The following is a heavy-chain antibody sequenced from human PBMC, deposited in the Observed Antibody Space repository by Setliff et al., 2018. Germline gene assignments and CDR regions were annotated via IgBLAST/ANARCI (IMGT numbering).Heavy chain of an antibody. Sequence: SETLSLTCTGSGGSISSGSNYWSWIRQPAGRGLEWIGHIDPSGNTNYHPSLKSRVTISGDTSKNQFSLKLTSVTAADTAVYFCARSLGSGSYYNSRPFYSDYWGQGTRVTVSS. V-gene: IGHV4-61*09. CDR2: IDPSGNT. J-gene: IGHJ4*02. CDR1: GGSISSGSNY. D-gene: IGHD3-10*01. CDR3: ARSLGSGSYYNSRPFYSDY.